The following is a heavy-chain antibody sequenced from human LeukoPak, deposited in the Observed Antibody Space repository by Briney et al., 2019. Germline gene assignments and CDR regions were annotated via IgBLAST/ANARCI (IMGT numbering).Heavy chain of an antibody. V-gene: IGHV3-33*01. CDR2: IWYDGSNK. J-gene: IGHJ6*04. D-gene: IGHD6-25*01. Sequence: GGSLRLSCAVSGFTFSSYGMHWVRQAPGKGLEWVAVIWYDGSNKYYADSVKGRFTISRDNSKNSLYLQMNSLRAEDTAVYYCARGRGSVGYYYYGMDVWGKGTTVTVSS. CDR1: GFTFSSYG. CDR3: ARGRGSVGYYYYGMDV.